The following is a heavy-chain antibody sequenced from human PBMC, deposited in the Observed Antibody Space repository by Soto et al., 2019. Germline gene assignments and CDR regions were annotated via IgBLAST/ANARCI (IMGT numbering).Heavy chain of an antibody. V-gene: IGHV3-48*01. D-gene: IGHD6-19*01. J-gene: IGHJ4*02. CDR2: ISGSSTTK. CDR1: GFTFSDYS. CDR3: ERDLIVGVAVAGSLRVFDY. Sequence: EVQLVESGGGLVQPGGSLRLSCAASGFTFSDYSMNWVRQSPGRGLECISYISGSSTTKYYADSVTGRFTISRDNAKKSLFLQMNSLRAEDTAVYYCERDLIVGVAVAGSLRVFDYWGQGTLVTVSS.